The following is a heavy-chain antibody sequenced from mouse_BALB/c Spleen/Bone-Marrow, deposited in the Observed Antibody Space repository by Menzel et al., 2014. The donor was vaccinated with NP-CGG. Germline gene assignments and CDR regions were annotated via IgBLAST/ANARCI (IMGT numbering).Heavy chain of an antibody. CDR2: ISTYSGNT. J-gene: IGHJ3*01. CDR3: ASPVYYGNYEWFAY. CDR1: GYTFTDYA. V-gene: IGHV1-67*01. Sequence: QVQLQQSGPELVRPGVSMKISCKGSGYTFTDYAMHWVKQSHAKSLEWIGAISTYSGNTNYNQKFKGKATMTVDKSSSTAYLELVRLTSEDSAIYSFASPVYYGNYEWFAYWGQGTLVTVSA. D-gene: IGHD2-1*01.